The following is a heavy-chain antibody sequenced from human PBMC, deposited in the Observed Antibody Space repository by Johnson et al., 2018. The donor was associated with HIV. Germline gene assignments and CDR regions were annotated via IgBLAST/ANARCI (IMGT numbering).Heavy chain of an antibody. CDR3: ARDGRDLVTRGSFDV. J-gene: IGHJ3*01. V-gene: IGHV3-66*02. D-gene: IGHD3-9*01. CDR1: GFVVSNKS. Sequence: VQLVESGGGLIQPGGALRLSCAASGFVVSNKSMGWVRQAPGKGLEWVSVIFSVGDVYYADSVKDRFTISRYHSKNMGYLQMNSLRPEDTAVYYCARDGRDLVTRGSFDVWGQGTVVTVSS. CDR2: IFSVGDV.